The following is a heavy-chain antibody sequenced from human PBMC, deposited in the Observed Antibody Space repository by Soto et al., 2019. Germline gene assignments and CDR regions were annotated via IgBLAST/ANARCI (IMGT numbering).Heavy chain of an antibody. J-gene: IGHJ6*02. CDR1: GGSISSGGYY. CDR3: ARVRALTQRGYCSSTSCYLPSGMDV. V-gene: IGHV4-31*03. Sequence: PWETLSLTCTVSGGSISSGGYYWSWIRQHPGKGLEWIGYIYYSGSTYYNPSLKSRVTISVDTSKNQFSLKLSSVTAADTAVYYCARVRALTQRGYCSSTSCYLPSGMDVWGQGTTVTVSS. CDR2: IYYSGST. D-gene: IGHD2-2*01.